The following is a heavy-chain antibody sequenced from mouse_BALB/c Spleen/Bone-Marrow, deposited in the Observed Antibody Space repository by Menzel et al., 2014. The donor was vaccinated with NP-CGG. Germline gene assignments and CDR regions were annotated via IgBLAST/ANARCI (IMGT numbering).Heavy chain of an antibody. Sequence: EVKVVESGGGLVHPGGSLKLSCAASGFDFSSYWMSWVRQAPGKGLEWIGEINPDSSTINYTPSLKDKFIISRDNAKNTLHLQMSKVRSEDTALYYCARLNYYGNLFVWGAGTTVTVSS. CDR3: ARLNYYGNLFV. CDR2: INPDSSTI. D-gene: IGHD1-1*01. V-gene: IGHV4-1*02. CDR1: GFDFSSYW. J-gene: IGHJ1*01.